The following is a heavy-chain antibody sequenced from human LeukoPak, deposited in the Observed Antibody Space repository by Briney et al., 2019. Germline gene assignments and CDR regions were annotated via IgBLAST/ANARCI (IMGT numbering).Heavy chain of an antibody. CDR1: GYSISSGSYY. CDR3: ARYRWLQSGYFDY. CDR2: IYTSGST. J-gene: IGHJ4*02. D-gene: IGHD5-24*01. V-gene: IGHV4-61*02. Sequence: KPSETLSLTCTVSGYSISSGSYYWSWIRQPAGKGLEWIGRIYTSGSTNYNPSLKSRVALSLDTSKNQFSLKLSSVTAADTAVYYCARYRWLQSGYFDYWGQGTLVTVSS.